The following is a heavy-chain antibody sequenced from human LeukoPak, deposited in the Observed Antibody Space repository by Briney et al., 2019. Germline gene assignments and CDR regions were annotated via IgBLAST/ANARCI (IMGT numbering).Heavy chain of an antibody. V-gene: IGHV4-34*01. CDR1: GGSFSGYY. Sequence: SETLSLTCAVYGGSFSGYYWSWIRQPPGKGLEWIGEINHSGSTNYNPSLKSRVTISVDTSKNQFSLKLSSVTAADTAVYYCGRGGGVWGSYRYFDYWGQGTLVTVSS. J-gene: IGHJ4*02. CDR3: GRGGGVWGSYRYFDY. CDR2: INHSGST. D-gene: IGHD3-16*02.